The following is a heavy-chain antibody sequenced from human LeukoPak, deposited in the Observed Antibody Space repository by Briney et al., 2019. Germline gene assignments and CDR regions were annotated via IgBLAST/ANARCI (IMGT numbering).Heavy chain of an antibody. V-gene: IGHV1-2*02. CDR3: ARIDYGPDH. J-gene: IGHJ4*02. CDR1: GGTFSSYA. Sequence: GASVKVSCKASGGTFSSYAISWVRQAPGQGLEWMGWMNPNNGVTKYAQKFQGRVTMTRDTSISTAYMELSRLRPDDRAVYYCARIDYGPDHWGQGTLVTVSS. D-gene: IGHD4-17*01. CDR2: MNPNNGVT.